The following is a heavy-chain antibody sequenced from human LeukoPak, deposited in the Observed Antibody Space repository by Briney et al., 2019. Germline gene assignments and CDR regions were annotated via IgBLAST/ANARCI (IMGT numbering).Heavy chain of an antibody. Sequence: SETLSLTCTVSGGSISSSSYYWGWIRQPPGKGLEWIGSIYYSGSTYYNPSLKSRVTISVDTSKNQFSLKLSSVTAADTAVYYCARGGLLGFDYWGQGTLVTVSS. J-gene: IGHJ4*02. V-gene: IGHV4-39*07. D-gene: IGHD2-15*01. CDR1: GGSISSSSYY. CDR3: ARGGLLGFDY. CDR2: IYYSGST.